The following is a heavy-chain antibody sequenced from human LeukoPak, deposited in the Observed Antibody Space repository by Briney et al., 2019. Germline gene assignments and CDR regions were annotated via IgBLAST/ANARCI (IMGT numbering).Heavy chain of an antibody. CDR2: INHSGST. CDR1: GGSFSGYY. CDR3: ATGAGTRNYYYGMDV. Sequence: SETLSLTRAVYGGSFSGYYWSWIRQPPGKGLEWIGEINHSGSTNYNPSLESRVTISVDTSKNQFSLKLSSVTAADTAVYYCATGAGTRNYYYGMDVWGQGTTVTVSS. V-gene: IGHV4-34*01. J-gene: IGHJ6*02. D-gene: IGHD6-13*01.